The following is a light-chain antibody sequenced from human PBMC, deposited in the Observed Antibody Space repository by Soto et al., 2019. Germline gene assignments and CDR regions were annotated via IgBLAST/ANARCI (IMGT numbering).Light chain of an antibody. J-gene: IGLJ1*01. CDR2: GNS. CDR3: QSYDSSLSEV. V-gene: IGLV1-40*01. CDR1: SSNIGAGYD. Sequence: QSALTQPHSVSGAPGRRVTISCTGSSSNIGAGYDVHWYQQLPGTAPKLLIYGNSNRPSGVPDRFSGSKSGTSASLAITGLQAEDEADYYCQSYDSSLSEVFGTGTKVTVL.